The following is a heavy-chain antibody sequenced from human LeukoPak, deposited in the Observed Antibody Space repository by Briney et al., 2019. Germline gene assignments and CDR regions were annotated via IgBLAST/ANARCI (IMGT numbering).Heavy chain of an antibody. Sequence: GGSLLLSCEASGFTFDDYAMHWVRQAPGKGLEWVSSISSSSSYIYYAASVRGRFTISRDTSRSTLYLQMNSLRAEDAAVYYCAKAPLTSCRGAFCYPFDYWGQGTLVTVSS. J-gene: IGHJ4*02. CDR1: GFTFDDYA. CDR3: AKAPLTSCRGAFCYPFDY. CDR2: ISSSSSYI. V-gene: IGHV3-21*04. D-gene: IGHD2-15*01.